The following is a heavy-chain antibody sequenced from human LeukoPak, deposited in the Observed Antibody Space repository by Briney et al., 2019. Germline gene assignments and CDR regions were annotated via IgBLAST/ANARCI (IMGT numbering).Heavy chain of an antibody. D-gene: IGHD6-13*01. J-gene: IGHJ5*02. CDR3: ARFPYSSTDNWFDP. CDR1: GGSISSYY. Sequence: SETLSLTCTVSGGSISSYYWSWIRQPPGKGLEWIGYIYYSGSTNYNPSLKSRVNISVDTSKNQFSLKLSSVTAADTAVYYCARFPYSSTDNWFDPWGQGTLVTVSS. V-gene: IGHV4-59*01. CDR2: IYYSGST.